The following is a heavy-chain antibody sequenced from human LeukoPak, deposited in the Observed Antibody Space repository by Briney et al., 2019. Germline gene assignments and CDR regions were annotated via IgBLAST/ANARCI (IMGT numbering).Heavy chain of an antibody. Sequence: PSETLSLTCTVSGGSISSYYWSWIRQPAGKGLEWIGYIYYSGSTNYNPSLKSRVTISVDTSKNQFSLKLSSVTAADTAVYYCARGDIVATIGAFDIWGQGTMVTVSS. D-gene: IGHD5-12*01. J-gene: IGHJ3*02. V-gene: IGHV4-59*01. CDR2: IYYSGST. CDR1: GGSISSYY. CDR3: ARGDIVATIGAFDI.